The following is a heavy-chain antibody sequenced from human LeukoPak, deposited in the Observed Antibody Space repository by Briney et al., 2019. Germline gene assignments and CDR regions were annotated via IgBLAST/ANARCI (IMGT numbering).Heavy chain of an antibody. J-gene: IGHJ4*02. CDR2: ISCSGGGT. V-gene: IGHV3-23*01. D-gene: IGHD4-11*01. CDR1: GFTFSNYA. CDR3: AKDSDDSNYPLLFFDF. Sequence: GGSLRLSCAASGFTFSNYAMNCVRHAPGKGLEFVSDISCSGGGTQYADSVKGRFTIPRDNSENTLHLNMNSLRAEDTAVYYCAKDSDDSNYPLLFFDFWGQGTLVTLS.